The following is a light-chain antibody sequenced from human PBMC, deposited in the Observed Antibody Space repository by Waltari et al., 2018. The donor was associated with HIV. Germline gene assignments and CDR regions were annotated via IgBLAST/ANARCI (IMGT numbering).Light chain of an antibody. CDR2: EVT. J-gene: IGLJ2*01. Sequence: QSALTQPPSASGSPGQSVAISCTGTSSDIGAYNFVSWYQQRPGSAPKLIIFEVTTLPTGFPDRFSGSKSGNTASLTVSGLLPEDDADYYCSSYAGSNRFVVFGGGTRLTVL. V-gene: IGLV2-8*01. CDR3: SSYAGSNRFVV. CDR1: SSDIGAYNF.